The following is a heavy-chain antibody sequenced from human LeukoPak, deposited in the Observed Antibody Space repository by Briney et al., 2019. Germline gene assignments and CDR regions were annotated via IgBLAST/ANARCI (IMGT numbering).Heavy chain of an antibody. CDR3: AREMGDREFYFDY. D-gene: IGHD3-10*01. Sequence: SVKVSCKASGGTFSNFAFSWVRQAPRQGLQWVGRIIPIVDVTSYAQNFKGRVTITADESTTTAYMELSSLRSEDTAVYYCAREMGDREFYFDYWGQGTLVTVSS. J-gene: IGHJ4*02. CDR2: IIPIVDVT. CDR1: GGTFSNFA. V-gene: IGHV1-69*04.